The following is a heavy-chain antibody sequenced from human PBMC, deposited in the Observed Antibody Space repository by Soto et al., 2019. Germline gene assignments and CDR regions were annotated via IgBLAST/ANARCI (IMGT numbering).Heavy chain of an antibody. Sequence: PWGSLRLSCAASGFTFSDYWMTWVRQAPGTGLEWVANIKQDGSETYYVDPVKGRFTISRDNAKSSVFLQMNSLRAEDTAMYYCAKDGYADSVGGRFDFWGPGNLVTVSS. J-gene: IGHJ4*02. CDR2: IKQDGSET. D-gene: IGHD4-17*01. CDR3: AKDGYADSVGGRFDF. CDR1: GFTFSDYW. V-gene: IGHV3-7*01.